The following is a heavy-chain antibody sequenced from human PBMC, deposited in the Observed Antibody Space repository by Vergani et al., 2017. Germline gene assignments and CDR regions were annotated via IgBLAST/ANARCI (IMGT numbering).Heavy chain of an antibody. D-gene: IGHD2-21*01. Sequence: QVHLNEAGQGLVKPSQTLSLTCTVSGASITSGSFYWSWIRQPAGKGLEWIGRIHASGTKNYNPSLESRVTMSVDTSKNQFSLQLSSVTAADTAVYYCARASHCINCYSEGPNGPGYYYMDVWGKGTTVTVSS. CDR2: IHASGTK. J-gene: IGHJ6*03. V-gene: IGHV4-61*02. CDR1: GASITSGSFY. CDR3: ARASHCINCYSEGPNGPGYYYMDV.